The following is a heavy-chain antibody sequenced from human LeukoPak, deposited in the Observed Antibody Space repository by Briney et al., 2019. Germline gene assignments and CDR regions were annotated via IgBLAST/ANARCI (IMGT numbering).Heavy chain of an antibody. Sequence: SETLSLTCTVSGGSISSSSYYWGWIRQPPGKGLEWIGSIYYSGSTYYNPSLKSRVTISVDTSKNQFSLKLSSVTAADTAVYYCARHVRYGSGSYHYPAYDYWGQGTLVTVSS. CDR1: GGSISSSSYY. CDR3: ARHVRYGSGSYHYPAYDY. D-gene: IGHD3-10*01. J-gene: IGHJ4*02. CDR2: IYYSGST. V-gene: IGHV4-39*01.